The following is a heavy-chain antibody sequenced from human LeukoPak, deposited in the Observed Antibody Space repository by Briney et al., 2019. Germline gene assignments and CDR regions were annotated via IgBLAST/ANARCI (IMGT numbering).Heavy chain of an antibody. J-gene: IGHJ5*02. D-gene: IGHD3-22*01. CDR3: ARGRSGYYDSSGSNWFDP. CDR2: IYPGDSDT. CDR1: GYSFTSYW. Sequence: GESLKISCKSSGYSFTSYWIGWVRQMPGKGLEWMGIIYPGDSDTIYSPSFQGQVTISADESISTAYLKWSSLKASDTAMYYCARGRSGYYDSSGSNWFDPWGQGTLVTVSS. V-gene: IGHV5-51*06.